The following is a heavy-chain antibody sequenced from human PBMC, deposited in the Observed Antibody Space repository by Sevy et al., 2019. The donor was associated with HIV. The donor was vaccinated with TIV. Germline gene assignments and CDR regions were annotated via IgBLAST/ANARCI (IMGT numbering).Heavy chain of an antibody. CDR3: ASTYGDNVSNYYYGMDV. J-gene: IGHJ6*02. D-gene: IGHD4-17*01. Sequence: ASVKVSCKASGGTFSSYAISWVRQAPGQGLEWMGGIIPIFGTANYAQKFQGRVTITADESTSTAYMELSSLRSEDTAVYYCASTYGDNVSNYYYGMDVWGQGTTVTVSS. CDR1: GGTFSSYA. CDR2: IIPIFGTA. V-gene: IGHV1-69*13.